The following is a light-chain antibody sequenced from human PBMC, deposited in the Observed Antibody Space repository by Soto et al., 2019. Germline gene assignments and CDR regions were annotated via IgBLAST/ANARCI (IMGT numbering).Light chain of an antibody. CDR1: QGISSY. J-gene: IGKJ3*01. CDR2: AAS. CDR3: QQLNSYPLT. V-gene: IGKV1-9*01. Sequence: DIQLTQSPSFLSASVGDRVTITCRASQGISSYLAWYQQKPGKAPKLLIYAASTLQSGVPSRFGGSGSGTEFTLTISALQTDDCATCYCQQLNSYPLTFGPGTKVDIK.